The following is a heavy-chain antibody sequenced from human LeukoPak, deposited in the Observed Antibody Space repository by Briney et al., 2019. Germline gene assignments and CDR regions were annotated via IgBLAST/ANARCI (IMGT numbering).Heavy chain of an antibody. CDR1: GGSISSSSYY. Sequence: SETLSLTCTVSGGSISSSSYYWGWIRQPPGKGLEWIGSIYYSGSTYYNPSLKSRVTISVDTSKNQFSLKLSSVTAADTAVYYCARPNCSGGSCYYWDAFDIWGQGTMVTVSS. J-gene: IGHJ3*02. CDR3: ARPNCSGGSCYYWDAFDI. V-gene: IGHV4-39*01. CDR2: IYYSGST. D-gene: IGHD2-15*01.